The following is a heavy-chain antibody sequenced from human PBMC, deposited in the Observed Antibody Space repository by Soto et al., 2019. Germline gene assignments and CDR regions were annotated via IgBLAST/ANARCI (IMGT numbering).Heavy chain of an antibody. CDR2: IYYSGST. CDR1: GGSISSYY. V-gene: IGHV4-59*08. CDR3: AASAPYYDYVWGSYRVDY. D-gene: IGHD3-16*02. Sequence: QVQLQESGPGLVKPSETLSLTCTVSGGSISSYYWSWIRQPPGKGLEWIGYIYYSGSTNYNPSLKSRVTISVDTSKNQFSLKLSSVTAADTAVYYCAASAPYYDYVWGSYRVDYWGQGTLVTVSS. J-gene: IGHJ4*02.